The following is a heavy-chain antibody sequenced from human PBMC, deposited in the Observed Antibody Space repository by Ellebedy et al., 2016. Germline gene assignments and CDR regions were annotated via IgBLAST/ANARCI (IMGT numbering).Heavy chain of an antibody. CDR1: GYTFTTYG. CDR2: VSTYNGNT. CDR3: ARGFVRGGSCLIDY. J-gene: IGHJ4*02. V-gene: IGHV1-18*01. D-gene: IGHD1-26*01. Sequence: ASVKVSCRASGYTFTTYGISWVRQAPGQGLEWMGWVSTYNGNTNYAQTLQGRVSMTTDTSTGTAYIELTGLRSDDTAVYYCARGFVRGGSCLIDYWGQGTLVTVSS.